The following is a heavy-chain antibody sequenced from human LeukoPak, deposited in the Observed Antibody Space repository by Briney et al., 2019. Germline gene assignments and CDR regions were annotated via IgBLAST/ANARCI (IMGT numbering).Heavy chain of an antibody. CDR2: ISSSSSYI. V-gene: IGHV3-21*01. J-gene: IGHJ6*04. CDR1: GFTFSSYS. D-gene: IGHD4-17*01. CDR3: AREYGDLTSDYYYYGMDV. Sequence: GGSLRLSCAASGFTFSSYSMNWVRQAPGKGLEWVSSISSSSSYIYYADSVKGRFTISRDNAKNSLYLQMNSLRAEDTAVYYCAREYGDLTSDYYYYGMDVWGKGTTVTVSS.